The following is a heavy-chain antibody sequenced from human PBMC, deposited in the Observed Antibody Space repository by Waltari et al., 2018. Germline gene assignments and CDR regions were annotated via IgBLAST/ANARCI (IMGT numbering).Heavy chain of an antibody. CDR2: IWYDGSNK. J-gene: IGHJ5*02. CDR3: ARGRANWGWFDP. V-gene: IGHV3-33*08. D-gene: IGHD7-27*01. CDR1: GFTFSSYG. Sequence: VQLLESGGGLVQPGGSLRLSCAASGFTFSSYGMHWVRQAPGKGLEWVAVIWYDGSNKYYADSVKGRFTISRDNSKNTLYLQMNSLRAEDTAVYYCARGRANWGWFDPWGQGTLVTVSS.